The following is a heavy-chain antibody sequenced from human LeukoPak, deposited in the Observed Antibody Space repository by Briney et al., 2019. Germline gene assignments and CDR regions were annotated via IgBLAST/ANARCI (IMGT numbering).Heavy chain of an antibody. V-gene: IGHV5-51*03. D-gene: IGHD2-15*01. CDR3: ARRQCSGGSCYYFDS. Sequence: GEPLKISCKGFGYNFSNYWIGWVRQMPGKGLEWMGIIHPGDSSTRYSPSLQGQVTILSDKSINTAYLQWSSLKASDTAMYYCARRQCSGGSCYYFDSWGQGTLVTVSS. J-gene: IGHJ4*02. CDR2: IHPGDSST. CDR1: GYNFSNYW.